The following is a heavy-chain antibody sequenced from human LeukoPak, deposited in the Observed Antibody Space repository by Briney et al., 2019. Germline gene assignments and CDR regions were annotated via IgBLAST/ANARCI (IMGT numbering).Heavy chain of an antibody. CDR1: GFTFSSYA. Sequence: GGSLRLSCAASGFTFSSYAMHWVRQAPGKGLEWVAVISYDGSNKYYADSVKGRFTISRDNSKNTLYLQMNSLRAEDTAVYYCSQGRYYYDSSGYGTLDYWGQGTLVTVSS. D-gene: IGHD3-22*01. J-gene: IGHJ4*02. CDR3: SQGRYYYDSSGYGTLDY. CDR2: ISYDGSNK. V-gene: IGHV3-30*04.